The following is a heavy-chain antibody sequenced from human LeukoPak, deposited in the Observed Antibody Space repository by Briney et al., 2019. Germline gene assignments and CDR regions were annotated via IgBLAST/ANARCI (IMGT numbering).Heavy chain of an antibody. Sequence: SETLSLTCTVSGGSISSSSYYWSWIRQPPGKGLEWIATINYSGSTYYNPSLKSRVTISVDTSKNQFSPKLSSVTAADTTVYYCARYVVYGSGFYYFDYWGQGTLVTVSS. CDR3: ARYVVYGSGFYYFDY. CDR1: GGSISSSSYY. CDR2: INYSGST. J-gene: IGHJ4*02. V-gene: IGHV4-39*01. D-gene: IGHD3-10*01.